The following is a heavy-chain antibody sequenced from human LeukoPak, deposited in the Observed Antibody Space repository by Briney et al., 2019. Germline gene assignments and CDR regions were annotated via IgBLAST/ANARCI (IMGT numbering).Heavy chain of an antibody. CDR3: ARCAVTPRYYYFYYYMDV. CDR1: VFTFSDYY. V-gene: IGHV3-11*04. J-gene: IGHJ6*03. Sequence: PGGALLLSFVASVFTFSDYYMSWIRQAPGKGVGWLSYISTRGSTIYYADSVKGRFTISRDNAKNTLYLQMNSLRAEDTALYYCARCAVTPRYYYFYYYMDVWAKGPRSPSP. D-gene: IGHD4-23*01. CDR2: ISTRGSTI.